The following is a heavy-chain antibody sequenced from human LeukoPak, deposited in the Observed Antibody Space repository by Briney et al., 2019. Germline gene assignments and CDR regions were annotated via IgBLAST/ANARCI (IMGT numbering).Heavy chain of an antibody. CDR2: IKEDGSET. CDR3: TRQRVRRLNWFDP. V-gene: IGHV3-7*01. Sequence: PGGSLRLACAVSGFTFSNNGMSWVRQAPGKWLEWVATIKEDGSETYYVDSVKGRFTSARDNAKNSLSLQMNSPRDEDAAFYYCTRQRVRRLNWFDPWGQGTLVTVSS. J-gene: IGHJ5*02. D-gene: IGHD6-25*01. CDR1: GFTFSNNG.